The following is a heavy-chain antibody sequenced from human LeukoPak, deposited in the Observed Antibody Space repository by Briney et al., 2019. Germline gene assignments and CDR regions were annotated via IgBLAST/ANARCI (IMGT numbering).Heavy chain of an antibody. D-gene: IGHD6-6*01. Sequence: SETLSLTCTVSGYSISSGYYWGWIRQPPGKGLEWIGSIYHSGSTYYNPSLKSRVTISVDTSKNQFSLKLSSVTAADTAVYYCARHFPTYSSSSLDPWGQGTLVTVSS. J-gene: IGHJ5*02. CDR2: IYHSGST. CDR1: GYSISSGYY. CDR3: ARHFPTYSSSSLDP. V-gene: IGHV4-38-2*02.